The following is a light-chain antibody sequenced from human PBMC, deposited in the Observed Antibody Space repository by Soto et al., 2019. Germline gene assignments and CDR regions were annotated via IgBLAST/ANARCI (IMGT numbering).Light chain of an antibody. CDR2: GAP. CDR1: QSVSSNY. CDR3: QQYGRSPCT. J-gene: IGKJ3*01. V-gene: IGKV3-20*01. Sequence: EIVMTQSPGTLSLSPGETATLSCRASQSVSSNYVAWFHQKPGQAPRLLIYGAPSRATGVPDRFSASGSGTDFTLTISRLEPEDFAVYYCQQYGRSPCTFGPGTKVDIK.